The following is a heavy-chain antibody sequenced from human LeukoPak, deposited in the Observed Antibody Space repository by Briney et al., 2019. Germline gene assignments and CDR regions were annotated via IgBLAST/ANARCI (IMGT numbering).Heavy chain of an antibody. V-gene: IGHV4-39*01. CDR1: GDSISSSNCY. J-gene: IGHJ4*02. Sequence: PSETLSLTCTVSGDSISSSNCYGGWIRQPPGKGLEWIGSIYFSGGTYYNASLKSRVTISVDTSKNQFSLKLSSVTAADTAVYYCARQTGSGLFSLPGGQGTLVTVSS. D-gene: IGHD3-10*01. CDR2: IYFSGGT. CDR3: ARQTGSGLFSLP.